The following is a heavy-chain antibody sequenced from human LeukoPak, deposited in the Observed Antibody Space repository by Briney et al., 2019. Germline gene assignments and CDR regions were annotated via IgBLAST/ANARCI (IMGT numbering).Heavy chain of an antibody. CDR2: INPSGGST. CDR1: GGTFSSYA. V-gene: IGHV1-46*01. CDR3: ARGGYSSFKDWFDP. J-gene: IGHJ5*02. D-gene: IGHD6-19*01. Sequence: ASVKVSCKASGGTFSSYAISWVRQAPGQGLEWMGIINPSGGSTSYAQKFQGRVTMTRDTSTSTVYMELSSLRSEDTAVYYCARGGYSSFKDWFDPWGRGTLVTVSS.